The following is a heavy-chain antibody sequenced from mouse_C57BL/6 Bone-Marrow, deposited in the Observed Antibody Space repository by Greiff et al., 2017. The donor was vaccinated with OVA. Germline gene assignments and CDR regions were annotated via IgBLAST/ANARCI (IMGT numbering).Heavy chain of an antibody. CDR1: GFSLTSYG. CDR2: IWSGGST. V-gene: IGHV2-2*01. CDR3: ASYYDYDEAWFAY. Sequence: QVQLQQSGPGLVQPSQSLSITCTVSGFSLTSYGVHWVRQSPGKGLEWLGVIWSGGSTDYNAAFISRLSISKDNSKSQVFFKMNSLQADDTAIYYCASYYDYDEAWFAYWGQGTLVTVSA. D-gene: IGHD2-4*01. J-gene: IGHJ3*01.